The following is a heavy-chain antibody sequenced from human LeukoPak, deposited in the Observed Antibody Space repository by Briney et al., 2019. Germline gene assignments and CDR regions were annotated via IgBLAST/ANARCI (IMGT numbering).Heavy chain of an antibody. V-gene: IGHV1-69*13. CDR2: IIPIFGTA. CDR3: ARAAGTYYYGSGSYWTFDY. Sequence: VASVKVSCKASGGTFSSYAISWVRQAPGQGLEWMGEIIPIFGTANYAQKFQGRVTITADESTSTAYMELSSLRSEDTAVYYCARAAGTYYYGSGSYWTFDYWGQGTLVTVSS. CDR1: GGTFSSYA. D-gene: IGHD3-10*01. J-gene: IGHJ4*02.